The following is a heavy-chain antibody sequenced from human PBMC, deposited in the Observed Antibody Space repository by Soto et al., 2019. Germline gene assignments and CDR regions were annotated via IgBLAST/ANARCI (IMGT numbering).Heavy chain of an antibody. CDR2: ISSSSSYI. J-gene: IGHJ6*03. CDR3: ARGLMVRGVIITLGYYYYMDV. V-gene: IGHV3-21*01. D-gene: IGHD3-10*01. Sequence: AGGSLRLSCAASGFTFSSYSMNWVRQAPGKGLEWVSSISSSSSYIYYADSVKGRFTISRDNAKNSLYLQMNSLRAEDTAVYYCARGLMVRGVIITLGYYYYMDVWGKGTTVTVSS. CDR1: GFTFSSYS.